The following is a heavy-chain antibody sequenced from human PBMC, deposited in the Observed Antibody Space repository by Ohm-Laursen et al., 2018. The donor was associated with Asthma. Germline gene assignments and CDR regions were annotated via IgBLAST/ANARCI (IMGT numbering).Heavy chain of an antibody. D-gene: IGHD2-2*01. CDR1: GYTFTNYG. J-gene: IGHJ6*02. V-gene: IGHV1-18*04. CDR3: ARCPTDMLGSCSSTSCYATYYYGMDV. Sequence: ASVKVSCKASGYTFTNYGFSWVRQAPGQGLEWMAWISAYNGNTNYAPKFQDRVTMTTDTSTSTAYMELRGLRSEDTAVYYCARCPTDMLGSCSSTSCYATYYYGMDVWGQGTTVTVSS. CDR2: ISAYNGNT.